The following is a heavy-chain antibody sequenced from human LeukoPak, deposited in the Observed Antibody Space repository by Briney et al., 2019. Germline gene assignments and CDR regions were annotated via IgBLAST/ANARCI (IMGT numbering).Heavy chain of an antibody. J-gene: IGHJ6*03. CDR2: ISYDGSNK. V-gene: IGHV3-30*18. D-gene: IGHD4-23*01. Sequence: GGSLRLSCAASGFTFSSYGMHWVRQAPGKGLEWVAVISYDGSNKYYADSVKGRFTISRDNSKNTLYLQMNSLRAEDTAVYYCAKDFYGGNSHYYMDVWGKGTTVTVSS. CDR3: AKDFYGGNSHYYMDV. CDR1: GFTFSSYG.